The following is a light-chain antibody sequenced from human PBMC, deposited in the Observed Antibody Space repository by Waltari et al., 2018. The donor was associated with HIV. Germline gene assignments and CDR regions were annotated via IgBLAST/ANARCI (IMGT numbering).Light chain of an antibody. V-gene: IGLV1-44*01. CDR3: AVRDDRLNGVL. Sequence: QSVLTQPPSVSGTPGQKVTISCSGGSSNIGSNPVNWYQQLPGTAPKLLIYINNQRSPAVPYRLSGSKSGTSASLAISGLQSDDETDYYCAVRDDRLNGVLFGGGTRLTVL. CDR1: SSNIGSNP. J-gene: IGLJ2*01. CDR2: INN.